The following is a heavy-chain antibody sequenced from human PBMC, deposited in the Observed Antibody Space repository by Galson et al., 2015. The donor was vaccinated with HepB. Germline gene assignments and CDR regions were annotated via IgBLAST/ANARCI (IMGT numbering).Heavy chain of an antibody. J-gene: IGHJ4*02. CDR1: GFTVSSNY. D-gene: IGHD5-18*01. Sequence: SLRLSCAASGFTVSSNYMSWVRQAPGKGLEWVSVIYSDGSTYYADSVKGRFTISRDSSKNTLYLQMNSLRAEDTAVYYCARERKHSYGSDYWGQGTLVTVSS. CDR2: IYSDGST. V-gene: IGHV3-66*01. CDR3: ARERKHSYGSDY.